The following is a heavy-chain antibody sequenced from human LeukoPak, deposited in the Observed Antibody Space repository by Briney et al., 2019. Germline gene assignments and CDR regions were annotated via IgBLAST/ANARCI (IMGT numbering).Heavy chain of an antibody. CDR2: IYYSGST. CDR3: ARDQGLGYSDY. Sequence: SETLSLTCAVYGGSFSGYYWSWIRQHPGKGLEWIGYIYYSGSTYYNPSLKSRVTISVDTSKNQFSLKLNSVTAADTAVYYCARDQGLGYSDYWGQGTLVTVSS. D-gene: IGHD2-15*01. V-gene: IGHV4-31*11. J-gene: IGHJ4*02. CDR1: GGSFSGYY.